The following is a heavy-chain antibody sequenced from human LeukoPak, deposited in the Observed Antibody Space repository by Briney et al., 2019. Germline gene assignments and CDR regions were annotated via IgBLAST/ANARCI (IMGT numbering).Heavy chain of an antibody. CDR3: ARVFYEYSGYIDY. J-gene: IGHJ4*02. V-gene: IGHV5-51*01. Sequence: GESLKISCKGSGYSLTSYWIGWVRQMPGKGLEWMGIIYPGDSDTRYSPSFQGQVTISADKSISTAYLQWSSLKASDTAMYYCARVFYEYSGYIDYWGQGTLVTVSS. CDR2: IYPGDSDT. D-gene: IGHD5-12*01. CDR1: GYSLTSYW.